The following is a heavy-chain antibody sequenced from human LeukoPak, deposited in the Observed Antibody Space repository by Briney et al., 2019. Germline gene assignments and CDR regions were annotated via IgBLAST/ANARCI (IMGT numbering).Heavy chain of an antibody. V-gene: IGHV1-18*01. CDR1: GYTFTSYG. CDR2: ISAYNGNT. CDR3: ARDGSLYCSGGSCYFDY. D-gene: IGHD2-15*01. J-gene: IGHJ4*02. Sequence: GASVKVSCKASGYTFTSYGISWVRQAPGQGLEWMGWISAYNGNTNYAQKLQGRVTMTTDTSTSTAYMELRSLRSDDTAVNYCARDGSLYCSGGSCYFDYWGQGTLVTVSS.